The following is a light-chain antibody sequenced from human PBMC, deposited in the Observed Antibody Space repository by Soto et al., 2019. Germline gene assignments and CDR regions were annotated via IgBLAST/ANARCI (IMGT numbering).Light chain of an antibody. CDR2: AAS. V-gene: IGKV1-39*01. CDR3: QQSYSVPLT. CDR1: QSISNY. J-gene: IGKJ4*01. Sequence: DIQMTQSPSSLSASVGDRVTITCRASQSISNYLNWYQQKPGEAPNLLIFAASSLQSGVPSRFSGSGSGTDFTLTISSLHPEDFATYYCQQSYSVPLTFGGGTKLEIK.